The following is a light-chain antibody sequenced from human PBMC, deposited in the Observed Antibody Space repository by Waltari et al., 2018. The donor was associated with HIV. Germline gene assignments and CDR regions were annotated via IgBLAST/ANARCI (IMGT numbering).Light chain of an antibody. Sequence: QLVLTQSPSASASLRASVKLTSTLTSGHSSYAIAGHQQQPEKGPRYLMKLNSDGSHSKGDGIPDRFSGSSSGAERYLTISSLQSEDEADYYCQTWGTGIQVFGGGTKLTVL. V-gene: IGLV4-69*01. J-gene: IGLJ2*01. CDR1: SGHSSYA. CDR2: LNSDGSH. CDR3: QTWGTGIQV.